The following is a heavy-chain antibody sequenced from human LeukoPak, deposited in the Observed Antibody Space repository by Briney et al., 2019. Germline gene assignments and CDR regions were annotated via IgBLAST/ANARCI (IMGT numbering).Heavy chain of an antibody. V-gene: IGHV4-34*01. CDR1: GGPLSGYY. Sequence: SDTLSLLCAVYGGPLSGYYWSGMRQPLGKGVEWIGEMNHCGSTNYNPSLKSRVTISVDTSKNQFSLKLSSVTAADTAVYYCARLEGRQWLPRLGSHLKYFQHWGQGTLVTVSS. CDR2: MNHCGST. J-gene: IGHJ1*01. CDR3: ARLEGRQWLPRLGSHLKYFQH. D-gene: IGHD6-19*01.